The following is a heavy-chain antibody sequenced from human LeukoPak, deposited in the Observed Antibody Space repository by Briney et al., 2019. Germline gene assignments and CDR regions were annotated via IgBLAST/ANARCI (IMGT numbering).Heavy chain of an antibody. Sequence: SETLSLTCTVSGGSISSGDYYWSWIRQPPGKGLEWTGYIYYSGSTNYNPSLKSRVTISVDTSKNQFSLKLSSVTAADTAVYYCARRYLAYWYFDLWGRGTLVTVSS. CDR3: ARRYLAYWYFDL. CDR2: IYYSGST. D-gene: IGHD3-9*01. CDR1: GGSISSGDYY. V-gene: IGHV4-30-4*01. J-gene: IGHJ2*01.